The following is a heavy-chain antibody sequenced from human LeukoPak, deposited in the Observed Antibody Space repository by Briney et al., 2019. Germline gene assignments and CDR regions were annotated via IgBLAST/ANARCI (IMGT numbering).Heavy chain of an antibody. D-gene: IGHD5-24*01. V-gene: IGHV7-4-1*02. CDR2: INTNTGNP. CDR3: AREGEEGYNGEWYFDL. CDR1: GYTFTSYA. J-gene: IGHJ2*01. Sequence: ASVKVSCKASGYTFTSYAMNWVRQAPGQGLEWMGWINTNTGNPTYAQGFTGRFVFSLDTSVSTAYLQISSLKAEDTAVYYCAREGEEGYNGEWYFDLWGRGTLVTVSS.